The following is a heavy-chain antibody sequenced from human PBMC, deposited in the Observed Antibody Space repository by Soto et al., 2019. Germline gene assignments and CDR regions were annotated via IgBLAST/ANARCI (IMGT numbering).Heavy chain of an antibody. V-gene: IGHV1-46*01. D-gene: IGHD6-19*01. CDR2: INPSGGST. J-gene: IGHJ6*02. CDR1: GYTFTSYY. Sequence: ASVKVSCKASGYTFTSYYMHWVRQAPGQGLEWMGIINPSGGSTSYAQKFQGRVTMTRDTSTSTVYMELSSLRSEGTAVYYCARDFQRPRMYSSGWSNYYGMDVWGQGTTVTVSS. CDR3: ARDFQRPRMYSSGWSNYYGMDV.